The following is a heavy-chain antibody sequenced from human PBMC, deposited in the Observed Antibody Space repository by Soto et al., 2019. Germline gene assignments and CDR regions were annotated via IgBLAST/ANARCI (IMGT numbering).Heavy chain of an antibody. Sequence: SETLSLTCAVSGGSISSSNWWSWVRQPPGKELEWIGDIYHSGSTNYNPSLKSRVTISVDKSKNQFSLKLSSVTAADTAVYYCARGAWLVYYYYGMDGWGQGTTVT. CDR3: ARGAWLVYYYYGMDG. CDR2: IYHSGST. V-gene: IGHV4-4*02. J-gene: IGHJ6*02. D-gene: IGHD6-19*01. CDR1: GGSISSSNW.